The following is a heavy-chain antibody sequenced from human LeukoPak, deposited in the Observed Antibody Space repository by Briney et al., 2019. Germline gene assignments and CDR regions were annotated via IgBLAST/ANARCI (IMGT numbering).Heavy chain of an antibody. D-gene: IGHD2-21*02. J-gene: IGHJ6*03. CDR1: GYTFTGYY. CDR3: ARDPRVVATRVSYMDV. V-gene: IGHV1-2*02. Sequence: ASVKVSCKASGYTFTGYYMHWVRQAPGQGLERMGWINPNSGGTNYAQKFQGRVTMTRDTSISTAYMELSRLRSDDTAVYYCARDPRVVATRVSYMDVWGKGTTVTVSS. CDR2: INPNSGGT.